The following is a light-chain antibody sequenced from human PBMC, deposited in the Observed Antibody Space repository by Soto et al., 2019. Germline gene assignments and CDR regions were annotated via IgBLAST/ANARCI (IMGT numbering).Light chain of an antibody. Sequence: EIVLTQSPGTLSVSPGDRVTLSCRASQSISINLAWYQHKPGQAPRLLIHAGSTRATGIPARFSGSGSGTEFTLIISSLQSEDSAVYYCQQYNSWLWTFGQGTKVDIK. CDR3: QQYNSWLWT. V-gene: IGKV3D-15*01. J-gene: IGKJ1*01. CDR1: QSISIN. CDR2: AGS.